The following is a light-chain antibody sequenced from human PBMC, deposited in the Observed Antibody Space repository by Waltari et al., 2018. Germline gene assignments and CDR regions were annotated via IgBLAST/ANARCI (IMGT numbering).Light chain of an antibody. V-gene: IGKV3-15*01. CDR2: DGF. Sequence: EIVVTQSPATLSVSPGERVTLSCTTSQSLNSKLAWYQQKVDQAPRLLIYDGFRRASGIPARFSASESGTDFTLTISSLQSEDFAVYYCQQYKNWPSLSFGGGTKGEIK. CDR3: QQYKNWPSLS. J-gene: IGKJ4*01. CDR1: QSLNSK.